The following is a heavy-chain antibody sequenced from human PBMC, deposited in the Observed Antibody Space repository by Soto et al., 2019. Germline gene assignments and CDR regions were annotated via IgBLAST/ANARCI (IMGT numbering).Heavy chain of an antibody. Sequence: VQLLESGGALVQPGGTLRLSCAASGFTFSDYAMTWVRQAPGKGLEWVSHTSGNGGSTYYADSVKGRFTISRDNSRDTMHLQMNSLRAEDTALSYCTRTPFIAARGVGTFAYCGQGALVTVSS. CDR1: GFTFSDYA. J-gene: IGHJ4*02. V-gene: IGHV3-23*01. CDR2: TSGNGGST. D-gene: IGHD6-6*01. CDR3: TRTPFIAARGVGTFAY.